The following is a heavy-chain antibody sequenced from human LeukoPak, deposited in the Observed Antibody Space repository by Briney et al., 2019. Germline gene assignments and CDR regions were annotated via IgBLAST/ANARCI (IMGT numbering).Heavy chain of an antibody. D-gene: IGHD5-24*01. J-gene: IGHJ4*02. CDR1: GFTVSSNY. CDR3: ARDSWGGGYNDVDDY. CDR2: IYSGGST. Sequence: GESLRLSCAASGFTVSSNYMSWVRQAPGKGLEWVSVIYSGGSTYYADSVKGRFTISRDNSKNTLYLQMNSPRDEDTAVYYCARDSWGGGYNDVDDYWGQGTLVTVSS. V-gene: IGHV3-53*01.